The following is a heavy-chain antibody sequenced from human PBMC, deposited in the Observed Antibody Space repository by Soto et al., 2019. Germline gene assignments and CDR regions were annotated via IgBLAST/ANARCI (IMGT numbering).Heavy chain of an antibody. Sequence: LPETLSLTCTVSGGSISRYYWSWIRQPPGKGLEWIGYMYNTGSTIYNPSLKSRVTISVDTSKNQFSLKLNSVTAADTAVYYCARDLWGYCGADCYPLDVWGQGTTVTVSS. V-gene: IGHV4-59*01. D-gene: IGHD2-21*02. CDR3: ARDLWGYCGADCYPLDV. CDR1: GGSISRYY. CDR2: MYNTGST. J-gene: IGHJ6*02.